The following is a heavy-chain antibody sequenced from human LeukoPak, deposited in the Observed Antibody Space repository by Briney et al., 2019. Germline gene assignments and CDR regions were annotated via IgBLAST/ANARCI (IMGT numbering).Heavy chain of an antibody. CDR1: GYTSTGYY. J-gene: IGHJ4*02. V-gene: IGHV1-69*06. CDR3: ARSVSGYSSSWYSSYYFDY. D-gene: IGHD6-13*01. CDR2: IIPFFGRA. Sequence: GASVKVSCKASGYTSTGYYMHWVRQAPGQGLEWMGGIIPFFGRADYAQKFQGRVTITADKSTSTAYMDLTSLKSDDTAVYYCARSVSGYSSSWYSSYYFDYWGQGTLVTVSS.